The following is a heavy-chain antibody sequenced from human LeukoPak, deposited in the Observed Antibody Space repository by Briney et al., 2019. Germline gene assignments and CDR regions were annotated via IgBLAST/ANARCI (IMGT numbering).Heavy chain of an antibody. J-gene: IGHJ4*02. CDR3: AKDGGYSGYDQPSDY. V-gene: IGHV3-23*01. CDR1: GFTFSSYA. Sequence: GGSLRLSCAASGFTFSSYAMSWVRQAPGKGLEWVSAISGSGGSTYYGDSVKGRFTISRDNSKNTLYLQMNSLRAEDTAVYYCAKDGGYSGYDQPSDYWGQGTLVTVSS. CDR2: ISGSGGST. D-gene: IGHD5-12*01.